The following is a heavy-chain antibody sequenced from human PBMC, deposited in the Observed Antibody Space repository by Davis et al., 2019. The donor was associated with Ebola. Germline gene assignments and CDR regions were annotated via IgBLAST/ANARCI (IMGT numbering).Heavy chain of an antibody. D-gene: IGHD3-3*01. Sequence: PGGSLRLSCAASGFTFSNYAMSWVRQAPGKGLEWVSAITNSGGGRYYADSVKGRFTISRDNSKNMLYVEMNSLRAEDTAVYYCAKDEFTIFGVVIDWGQGTLVTVSS. CDR2: ITNSGGGR. J-gene: IGHJ4*02. CDR1: GFTFSNYA. CDR3: AKDEFTIFGVVID. V-gene: IGHV3-23*01.